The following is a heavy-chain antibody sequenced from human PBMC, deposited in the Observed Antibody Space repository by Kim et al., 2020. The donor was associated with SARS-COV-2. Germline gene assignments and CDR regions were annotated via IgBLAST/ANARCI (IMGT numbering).Heavy chain of an antibody. J-gene: IGHJ6*02. V-gene: IGHV3-33*01. Sequence: GGSLRLSCAASGFTFSSYGMHWVRQAPGKGLEWVAVIWYDGSNKYYADSVKGRFTISRDNSKNTLYLQMNSLRAEDTAVYYCARAQIQLWLSYYYYYGMDVWGQGTTVTVSS. CDR3: ARAQIQLWLSYYYYYGMDV. D-gene: IGHD5-18*01. CDR2: IWYDGSNK. CDR1: GFTFSSYG.